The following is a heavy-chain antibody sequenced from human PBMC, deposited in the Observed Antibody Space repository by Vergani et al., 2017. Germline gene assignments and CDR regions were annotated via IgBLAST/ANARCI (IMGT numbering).Heavy chain of an antibody. V-gene: IGHV4-38-2*02. CDR1: GYSISRGYY. J-gene: IGHJ3*02. CDR3: ARQFWVSQGVGAFET. CDR2: VFHSGSA. D-gene: IGHD3-16*01. Sequence: QVQLQESGPGLVKPSETLSLTCSVSGYSISRGYYWGWIRQPPGKGLEWIATVFHSGSAYYNPSPRRRVTSSVETSKNQFSLRRTTLTAADTAVYYCARQFWVSQGVGAFETWGRGTEVSVSS.